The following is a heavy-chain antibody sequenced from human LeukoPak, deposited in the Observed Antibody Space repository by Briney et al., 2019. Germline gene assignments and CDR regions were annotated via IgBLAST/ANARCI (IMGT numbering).Heavy chain of an antibody. Sequence: GGSLRLSCAASGFTASSNYMSWVRQAPGKRLEWVSIIYRGGSTYYADSVKGRSTISRDNANKTLYLEMNSLRAGDTAVYFCTSDGSGSRMAFDYWGQGTLVTVSS. J-gene: IGHJ4*02. CDR1: GFTASSNY. CDR3: TSDGSGSRMAFDY. D-gene: IGHD1-26*01. V-gene: IGHV3-53*01. CDR2: IYRGGST.